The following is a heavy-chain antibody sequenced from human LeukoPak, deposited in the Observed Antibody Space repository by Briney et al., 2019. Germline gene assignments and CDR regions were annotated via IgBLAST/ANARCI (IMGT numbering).Heavy chain of an antibody. D-gene: IGHD6-19*01. Sequence: PGGSLRLSCAASGFSFSLYAVHWVRQAPGKGLEWVALISNDRINKYYGDSVKGRFTISRDNSKNTLYLQMNSLRAEDTAVYYCARGHSGWYDYWGQGTLVTVSS. CDR3: ARGHSGWYDY. J-gene: IGHJ4*02. CDR1: GFSFSLYA. V-gene: IGHV3-30*04. CDR2: ISNDRINK.